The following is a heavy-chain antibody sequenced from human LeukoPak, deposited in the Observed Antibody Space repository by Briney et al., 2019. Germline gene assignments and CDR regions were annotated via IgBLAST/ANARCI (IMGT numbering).Heavy chain of an antibody. V-gene: IGHV4-34*01. Sequence: SETLSLTCAVYGGSFSGYYWNWIRQPPGKGLEWIGDINDSGRTNYNPSLKSRVTISLDTSKNQLSLKLSSVTAADTAVYYCASRKLGNDYWGQGTLVTVSS. J-gene: IGHJ4*02. CDR1: GGSFSGYY. CDR3: ASRKLGNDY. CDR2: INDSGRT. D-gene: IGHD7-27*01.